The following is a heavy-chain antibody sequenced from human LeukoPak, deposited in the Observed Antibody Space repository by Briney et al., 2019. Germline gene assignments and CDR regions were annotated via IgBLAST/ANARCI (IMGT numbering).Heavy chain of an antibody. V-gene: IGHV4-59*01. CDR2: IYYSGST. Sequence: SETLSLTCTVSGGSISSYYWSWIRQPPGKGLEWIGYIYYSGSTNYNPSLKSRVTISVDTSKNQFSLKLSPVTAADTAVYYCARVYYDSSGYYPDAFDIWGQGTMVTVSS. J-gene: IGHJ3*02. CDR1: GGSISSYY. CDR3: ARVYYDSSGYYPDAFDI. D-gene: IGHD3-22*01.